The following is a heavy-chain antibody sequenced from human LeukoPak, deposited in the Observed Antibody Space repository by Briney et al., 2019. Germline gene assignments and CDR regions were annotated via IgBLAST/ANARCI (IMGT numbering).Heavy chain of an antibody. D-gene: IGHD2-8*01. Sequence: GGSLRLSCAASGFIFKKSAMSWVRQAPGKGLEWVATLSGSGNTSSYSDSVKGRFTISRDNSKNTVYLQLNSLRAEDTAVYFCAKDRIVLTVYAFDSWGQGNLVTVSS. CDR3: AKDRIVLTVYAFDS. CDR1: GFIFKKSA. V-gene: IGHV3-23*01. CDR2: LSGSGNTS. J-gene: IGHJ4*02.